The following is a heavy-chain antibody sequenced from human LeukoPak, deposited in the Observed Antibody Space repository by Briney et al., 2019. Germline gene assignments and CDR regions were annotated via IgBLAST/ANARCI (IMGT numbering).Heavy chain of an antibody. CDR1: GYTFTGYY. CDR3: ARVIFSSGAPFDY. V-gene: IGHV1-2*02. J-gene: IGHJ4*02. D-gene: IGHD3-22*01. Sequence: ASVKVSCKASGYTFTGYYMHWVRQAPGQGLEWMGWINPNSGGTNYAQKFQGRVTMTRDTSISTAYMELSRLRSDDTAVYYCARVIFSSGAPFDYWGQGTLVTVSS. CDR2: INPNSGGT.